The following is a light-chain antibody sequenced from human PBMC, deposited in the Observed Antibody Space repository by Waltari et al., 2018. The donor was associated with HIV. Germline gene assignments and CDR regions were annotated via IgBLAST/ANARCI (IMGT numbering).Light chain of an antibody. CDR3: QQYSSDLLT. Sequence: DIQMTQSLSTVSASVGDKIIITCRASQSISNWLAWFQQKPGKAPKLLIYKASNLESGVPSRFSGSGSGTEFTLTINSLQPDDFATYFCQQYSSDLLTFGRGTRVEVK. V-gene: IGKV1-5*03. J-gene: IGKJ4*01. CDR2: KAS. CDR1: QSISNW.